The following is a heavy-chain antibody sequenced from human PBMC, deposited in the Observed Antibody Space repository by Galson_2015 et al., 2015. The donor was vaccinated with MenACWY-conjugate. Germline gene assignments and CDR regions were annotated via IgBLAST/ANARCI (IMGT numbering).Heavy chain of an antibody. CDR1: EDTFTNYA. CDR3: ARNFHASNGYYNY. Sequence: SVKVSCKASEDTFTNYAIHWVRQAPGQGLEWMGWIVAGNGNSKFSEGFQGRLTITRDTSARTVYLELSSLRSEDTAVYYCARNFHASNGYYNYWGQGTLVTVSS. V-gene: IGHV1-3*01. D-gene: IGHD3-22*01. J-gene: IGHJ4*02. CDR2: IVAGNGNS.